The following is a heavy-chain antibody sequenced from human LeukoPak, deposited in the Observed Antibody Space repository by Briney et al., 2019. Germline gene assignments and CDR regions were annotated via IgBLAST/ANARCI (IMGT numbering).Heavy chain of an antibody. D-gene: IGHD4-17*01. Sequence: SETLSLTCTVSGGSISSYYWSWIRQPPGKGLEWIGYIHYRGSTNYNPSLKSRVTISVDTSKNQFSLKLSSVTAADTAVYYCARGDYGDYDYWGQGTLVTVSS. J-gene: IGHJ4*02. V-gene: IGHV4-59*08. CDR1: GGSISSYY. CDR2: IHYRGST. CDR3: ARGDYGDYDY.